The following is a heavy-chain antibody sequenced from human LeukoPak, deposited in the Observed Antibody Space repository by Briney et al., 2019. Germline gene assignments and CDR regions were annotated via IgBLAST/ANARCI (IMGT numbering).Heavy chain of an antibody. Sequence: GGSLRLSCEVSGFTFSNYAMTWVRQAPGSGLEWVSSISPAGDYIYYVDSVKGRLTVSRDNSKNTLYLHLNSLRAEDTAVYYCARQSPFSSYFYHNVVVAHWFDPWGQGTLVTVSS. J-gene: IGHJ5*02. CDR2: ISPAGDYI. CDR3: ARQSPFSSYFYHNVVVAHWFDP. CDR1: GFTFSNYA. V-gene: IGHV3-23*01. D-gene: IGHD2-8*01.